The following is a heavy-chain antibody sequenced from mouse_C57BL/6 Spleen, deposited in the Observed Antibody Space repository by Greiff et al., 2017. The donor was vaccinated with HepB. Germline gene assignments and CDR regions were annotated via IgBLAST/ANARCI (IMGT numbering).Heavy chain of an antibody. CDR3: ARIDGSSHGYIDV. Sequence: QVQLQQPGAELVMPGASVKLSCKASGYTFTSYWMHWVKQRPGQGLEWIGEIDPSDSYTNYNQKFKGKSTLTVDKSSSTAYMQLSSLTSEDSAVYYCARIDGSSHGYIDVWGTGTTVTVSS. CDR2: IDPSDSYT. CDR1: GYTFTSYW. D-gene: IGHD1-1*01. V-gene: IGHV1-69*01. J-gene: IGHJ1*03.